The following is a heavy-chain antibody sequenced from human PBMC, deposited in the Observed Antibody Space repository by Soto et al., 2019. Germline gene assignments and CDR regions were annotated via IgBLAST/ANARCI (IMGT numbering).Heavy chain of an antibody. D-gene: IGHD1-1*01. CDR3: VRDGKKTLRDWFDP. J-gene: IGHJ5*02. V-gene: IGHV4-4*07. CDR2: IYATGTT. Sequence: PTEALSITSTVSYASISGYYCSCIRKSAGKGLEWIGRIYATGTTDYNPSLKSRVMMSVDTSKKQFSLKLRSVTAADTAVYYCVRDGKKTLRDWFDPWGQGISVTVSS. CDR1: YASISGYY.